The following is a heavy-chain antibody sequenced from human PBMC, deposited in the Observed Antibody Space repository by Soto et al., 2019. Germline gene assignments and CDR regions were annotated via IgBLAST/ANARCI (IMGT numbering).Heavy chain of an antibody. CDR1: GFLFSSYG. Sequence: QVQLMDSGGGVVQTGRSLRLSCTASGFLFSSYGLHWVRQAPGKGLEWVTLISYDGSTKYYTDSVKGRFTISRDNSRNTLYLQMNSLRVEDTAVYYCAKGYTTKVTDWGQGTLVTVSS. D-gene: IGHD1-20*01. CDR3: AKGYTTKVTD. V-gene: IGHV3-30*18. J-gene: IGHJ4*02. CDR2: ISYDGSTK.